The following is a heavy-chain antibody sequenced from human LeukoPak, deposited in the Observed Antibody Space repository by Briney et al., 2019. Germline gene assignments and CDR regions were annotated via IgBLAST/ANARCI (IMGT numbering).Heavy chain of an antibody. CDR3: ALDIVATIGQYNWFDP. CDR1: GGTFSSYA. Sequence: ASVKVSCKASGGTFSSYAIGWVRQAPGQGLEWMGRIIPIFGTANYAQKFQGSVTITTDDSTSTAYMELSSLRSEDTAVYYCALDIVATIGQYNWFDPWGQGTLVTVSS. D-gene: IGHD5-12*01. CDR2: IIPIFGTA. J-gene: IGHJ5*02. V-gene: IGHV1-69*05.